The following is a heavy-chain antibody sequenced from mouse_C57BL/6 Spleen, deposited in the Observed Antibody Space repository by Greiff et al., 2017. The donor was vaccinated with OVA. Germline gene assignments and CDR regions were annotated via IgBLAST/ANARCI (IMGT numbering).Heavy chain of an antibody. V-gene: IGHV3-6*01. CDR3: ARGTTRWYFDV. CDR1: GYSITSGYY. Sequence: ESGPGLVKPSQSLSLTCSVTGYSITSGYYWNWIRQFPGNKLEWMGYISYDGSNNYNPSLKNRISITRDTSKNQFFLKLNSVTTEDTATYYCARGTTRWYFDVWGTGTTVTISS. D-gene: IGHD1-1*01. J-gene: IGHJ1*03. CDR2: ISYDGSN.